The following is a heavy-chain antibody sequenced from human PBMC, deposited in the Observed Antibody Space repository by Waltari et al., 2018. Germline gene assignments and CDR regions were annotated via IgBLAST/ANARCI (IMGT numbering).Heavy chain of an antibody. CDR1: GFTFNSFG. CDR3: AKGLWELPPYYYYVMDV. V-gene: IGHV3-30*18. CDR2: ISNDGTDK. D-gene: IGHD1-7*01. J-gene: IGHJ6*02. Sequence: QVQLVESGGGVVQPGGSLRLSCAASGFTFNSFGMPCVRQAPGKGLEWVALISNDGTDKYYGDSVKGRFTISRDNSRNTVHLQMDSLRAEDTAVYYCAKGLWELPPYYYYVMDVWGQGTTVTVSS.